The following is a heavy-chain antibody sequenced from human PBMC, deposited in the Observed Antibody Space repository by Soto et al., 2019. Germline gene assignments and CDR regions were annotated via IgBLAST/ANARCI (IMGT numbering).Heavy chain of an antibody. J-gene: IGHJ4*02. CDR3: ARGYYSGSNPASFDY. Sequence: QLQLVQSGAEVREPGSSVKVSCKASGGTFSSYTVIWVRQAPGQGLEWMGGITPTLNIAKYAEKFQGRVTITADESTSTVNMHRSSLRSEDTAVYFCARGYYSGSNPASFDYWGQGTLVAASS. CDR1: GGTFSSYT. D-gene: IGHD1-26*01. CDR2: ITPTLNIA. V-gene: IGHV1-69*01.